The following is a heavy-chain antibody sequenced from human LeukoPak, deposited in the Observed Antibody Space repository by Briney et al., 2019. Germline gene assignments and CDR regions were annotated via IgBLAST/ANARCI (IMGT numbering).Heavy chain of an antibody. CDR3: ASYYGSGSTKNNAFDP. Sequence: SVKVSCKASGGTFSSYAISWVRQAPGQGLEWMGGIIPIFGTANYAQKFQGRVTITADKSTSTAYMELSSLRSEDTAVYYCASYYGSGSTKNNAFDPWGQGTLVTVSS. CDR1: GGTFSSYA. V-gene: IGHV1-69*06. CDR2: IIPIFGTA. D-gene: IGHD3-10*01. J-gene: IGHJ5*02.